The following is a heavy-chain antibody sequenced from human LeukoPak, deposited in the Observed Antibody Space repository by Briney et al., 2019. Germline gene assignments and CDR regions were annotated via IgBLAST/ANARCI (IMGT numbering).Heavy chain of an antibody. CDR2: ISGGIT. Sequence: PGGSLRLSCAASGFTFSTYALSWVRQAPGKGLEWVSAISGGITYYAYSVKGRFTISRDNAKNTLYLQMNSLRAEDTAVYYCAKEYCSSTTCYGCFDYWGQGTLVTVSS. CDR1: GFTFSTYA. J-gene: IGHJ4*02. V-gene: IGHV3-23*01. D-gene: IGHD2-2*01. CDR3: AKEYCSSTTCYGCFDY.